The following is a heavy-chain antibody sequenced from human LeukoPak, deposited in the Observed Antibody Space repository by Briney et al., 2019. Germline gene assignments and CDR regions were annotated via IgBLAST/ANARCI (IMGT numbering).Heavy chain of an antibody. Sequence: SETLSLTCAVSGASISSNNWWSWVRQPPGKGLEWIGEIYHSGSTNYTPSLKSRVTISIDKSKNQFSLKLSSVTAADTAVYYCARVSHSSSSANWFDPWGQGTLVTVSS. D-gene: IGHD6-6*01. CDR1: GASISSNNW. J-gene: IGHJ5*02. CDR3: ARVSHSSSSANWFDP. CDR2: IYHSGST. V-gene: IGHV4-4*02.